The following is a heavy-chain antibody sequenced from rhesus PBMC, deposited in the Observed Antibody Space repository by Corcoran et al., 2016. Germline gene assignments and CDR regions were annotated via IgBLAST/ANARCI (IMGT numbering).Heavy chain of an antibody. CDR1: GFTFSNYW. V-gene: IGHV3S25*01. D-gene: IGHD5-36*01. Sequence: EVQLVESGGGLAKPGGSLRLSCAASGFTFSNYWMNWVRQAPGKGLEWVSAIKSGGKTTYYADSVKGRFTISRDNSKNTLSLQMSSLRAEDTAVYYCARGSIATASFDYWGQGVLVTVSS. CDR2: IKSGGKTT. CDR3: ARGSIATASFDY. J-gene: IGHJ4*01.